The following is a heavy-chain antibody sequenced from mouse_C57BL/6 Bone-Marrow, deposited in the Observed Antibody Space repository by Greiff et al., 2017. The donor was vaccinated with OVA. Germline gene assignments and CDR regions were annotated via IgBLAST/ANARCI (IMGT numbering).Heavy chain of an antibody. Sequence: QVQLQQSGPGLVQPSQSLSITCTVSGFSLTSYGVHWVRQSPGKGLEWLGVIWSGGSTDYNAAFISRLSISKDNSKSQVFFKMNSLQADDTAIYYCARMGGTPFAYWGQGTLVTVSA. V-gene: IGHV2-2*01. CDR1: GFSLTSYG. CDR3: ARMGGTPFAY. CDR2: IWSGGST. D-gene: IGHD1-1*01. J-gene: IGHJ3*01.